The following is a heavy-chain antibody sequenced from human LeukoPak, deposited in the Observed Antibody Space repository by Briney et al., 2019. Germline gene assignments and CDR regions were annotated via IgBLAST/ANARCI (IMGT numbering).Heavy chain of an antibody. J-gene: IGHJ4*02. CDR1: AFTFSDYY. CDR2: ISSGGATI. CDR3: QRVPGSRAPYYFDS. Sequence: GVSLRLSSAASAFTFSDYYMSWPRQAPGKGLEWVSYISSGGATIKYAESVKGRFTISRDNAKNSLYLQMSSVRVEDTAVYYCQRVPGSRAPYYFDSWGQGALVTVSP. D-gene: IGHD1-26*01. V-gene: IGHV3-11*04.